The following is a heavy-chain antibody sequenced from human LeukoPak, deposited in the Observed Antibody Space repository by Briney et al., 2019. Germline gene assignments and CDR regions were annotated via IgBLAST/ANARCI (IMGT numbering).Heavy chain of an antibody. CDR2: INPNSGGT. V-gene: IGHV1-2*02. D-gene: IGHD4-17*01. Sequence: ASVKVSCKASGYTFTGYYMHWVRQAPGQGLEWMGWINPNSGGTSYAQKFQGRVTMTRDTSISTAYMELSRLRSDDTAVYYCARDKSHDYGDYDYWGQGTLVTVSS. CDR3: ARDKSHDYGDYDY. CDR1: GYTFTGYY. J-gene: IGHJ4*02.